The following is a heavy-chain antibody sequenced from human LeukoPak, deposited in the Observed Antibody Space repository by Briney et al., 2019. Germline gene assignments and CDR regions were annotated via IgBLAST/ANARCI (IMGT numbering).Heavy chain of an antibody. CDR1: GFTFNNYG. CDR3: AKGPLRGTAAAIDY. J-gene: IGHJ4*02. CDR2: ISYDGRNI. Sequence: GGSLRLSCAASGFTFNNYGIHWVRQAPGKGLEWVAVISYDGRNIHYPDSVKGRFTISRDISTDTLWLQMDSLRTEDTAVYYCAKGPLRGTAAAIDYWGQGTLVTVSS. V-gene: IGHV3-30*18. D-gene: IGHD2-2*01.